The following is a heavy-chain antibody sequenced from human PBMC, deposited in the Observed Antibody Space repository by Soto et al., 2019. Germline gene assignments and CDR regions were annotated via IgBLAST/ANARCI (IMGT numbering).Heavy chain of an antibody. CDR2: INAGNGNT. CDR3: AREDDILTGFGYFEY. Sequence: ASVKVSCKASGYTFTCYAMHWVRQAPGQRLEWMGWINAGNGNTKYSQKFQGRVTITRDTSASTAYMELSSLRSEDTAVYYCAREDDILTGFGYFEYWGQGTLVTVSS. D-gene: IGHD3-9*01. J-gene: IGHJ4*02. V-gene: IGHV1-3*01. CDR1: GYTFTCYA.